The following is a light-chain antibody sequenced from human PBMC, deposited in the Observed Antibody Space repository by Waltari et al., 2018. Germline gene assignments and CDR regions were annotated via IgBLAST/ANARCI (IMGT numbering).Light chain of an antibody. CDR3: QPYKSGPYT. J-gene: IGKJ2*01. CDR2: DAS. CDR1: RSISNK. V-gene: IGKV3-15*01. Sequence: IVMTQSPATLAASPGKRAILSCRASRSISNKLAWYQEKPGQATRLLIYDASTRATRIPAPFSGSGSGTELPLTISSLQSEDFVVSYCQPYKSGPYTFGQGTQLEI.